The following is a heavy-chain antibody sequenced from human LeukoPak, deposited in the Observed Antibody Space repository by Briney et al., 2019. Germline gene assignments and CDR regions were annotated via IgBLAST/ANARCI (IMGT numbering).Heavy chain of an antibody. CDR3: ARDSDSSYGMDV. CDR1: GFSFSNYA. J-gene: IGHJ6*02. Sequence: GGSLRLSCAASGFSFSNYAMIWVRQAPGKGLEWVAVISYDGSNKYYADSVKGRFTISRDNSKNTLYPQMNSLRAEDTAVYYCARDSDSSYGMDVWGQGTTVAVSS. V-gene: IGHV3-30-3*01. CDR2: ISYDGSNK.